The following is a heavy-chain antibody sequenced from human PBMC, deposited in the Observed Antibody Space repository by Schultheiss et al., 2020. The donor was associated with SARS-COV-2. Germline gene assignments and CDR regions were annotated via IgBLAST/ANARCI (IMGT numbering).Heavy chain of an antibody. V-gene: IGHV3-21*01. CDR2: ISSSSSYI. J-gene: IGHJ4*02. CDR1: GFTFSSYA. Sequence: GESLKISCAASGFTFSSYAMSWVRQAPGKGLEWVSSISSSSSYIYYADSVKGRFTISRDNAKNSLYLQMNSLRAEDTAVYYCARGIRVARDYWGQGTLVTVSS. CDR3: ARGIRVARDY.